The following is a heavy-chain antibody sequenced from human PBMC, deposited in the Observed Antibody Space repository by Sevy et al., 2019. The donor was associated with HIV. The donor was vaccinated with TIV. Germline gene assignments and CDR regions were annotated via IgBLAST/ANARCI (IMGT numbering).Heavy chain of an antibody. J-gene: IGHJ6*02. CDR2: ISSTGSTI. CDR3: ARDMGAVTYYYYGMDA. Sequence: GGSLRLSCAASGFTFSDYYMSWIRQAPGKGLEWVSFISSTGSTIYYADSVKGRFTISRDNAQNSLYLQMNSLRGEDTAVYYCARDMGAVTYYYYGMDAWGQGTTVTVSS. V-gene: IGHV3-11*01. D-gene: IGHD1-26*01. CDR1: GFTFSDYY.